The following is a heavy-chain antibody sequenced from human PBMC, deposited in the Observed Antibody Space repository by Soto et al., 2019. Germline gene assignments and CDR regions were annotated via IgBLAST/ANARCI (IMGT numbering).Heavy chain of an antibody. J-gene: IGHJ4*02. CDR2: IYYSGST. D-gene: IGHD5-12*01. Sequence: SETLSLTCTVSGGSISSGDYYWSWIRQPPGKGLEWIGYIYYSGSTYYNPSLKSRVTISVDTSKNQFSLKLSSVTAADTAVYYCARDSGIVATTLFDYWGQGTLVTVSS. CDR1: GGSISSGDYY. V-gene: IGHV4-30-4*01. CDR3: ARDSGIVATTLFDY.